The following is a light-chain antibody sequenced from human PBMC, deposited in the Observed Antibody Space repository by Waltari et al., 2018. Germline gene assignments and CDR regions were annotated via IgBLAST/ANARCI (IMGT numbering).Light chain of an antibody. CDR1: HGISAW. Sequence: IQMTQSPSTLSASIGDRVTITCRASHGISAWLAWYQHKPGTAPNHLISKASYLESGVPSRFSSSGSGTEFTLTISSLQPDDFATYYCQQYDSYTWTFGQGTKVEIK. CDR3: QQYDSYTWT. V-gene: IGKV1-5*03. CDR2: KAS. J-gene: IGKJ1*01.